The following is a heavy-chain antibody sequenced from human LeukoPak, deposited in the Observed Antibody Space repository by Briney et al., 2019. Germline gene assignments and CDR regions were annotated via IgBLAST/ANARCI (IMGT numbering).Heavy chain of an antibody. V-gene: IGHV3-7*01. D-gene: IGHD1-26*01. CDR2: IKYDGSVK. J-gene: IGHJ3*02. Sequence: GGSLSLSYAASRFTFNSYWMNWVRQAPGKGLEWVAIIKYDGSVKYYVDSVRGRFTISRDNARNSLYLQMHSLRAEDTAVYYCAKGGGRPLGDAYDIWGQGTMVTVSS. CDR1: RFTFNSYW. CDR3: AKGGGRPLGDAYDI.